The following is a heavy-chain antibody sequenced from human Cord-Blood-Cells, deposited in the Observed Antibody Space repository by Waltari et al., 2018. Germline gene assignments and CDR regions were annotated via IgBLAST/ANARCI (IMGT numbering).Heavy chain of an antibody. D-gene: IGHD3-9*01. Sequence: QVQLQQWGAGLLKPSETLSLTCAVYGGSFSGYYWSWIRQPPGKGLEWIGEIKHSGSNNYNPSLKSRVTISVDTSKNQFSLKLSSVTAADTAVYYCALILAGAKGDAFDIWGQGTMVTVSS. V-gene: IGHV4-34*01. CDR1: GGSFSGYY. CDR3: ALILAGAKGDAFDI. J-gene: IGHJ3*02. CDR2: IKHSGSN.